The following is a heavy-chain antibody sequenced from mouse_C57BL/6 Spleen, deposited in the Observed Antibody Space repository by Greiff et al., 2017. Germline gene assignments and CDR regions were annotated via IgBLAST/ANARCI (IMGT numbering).Heavy chain of an antibody. CDR3: ARGWDDGGMDY. J-gene: IGHJ4*01. Sequence: VMLVESGAELVKPGASVKISCKASGYAFSSYWMNWVKQRPGKGLEWIGQIYPGDGDTNYNGKFKGKATLTADKSSSTAYMQLSSLTSEDSAVYFCARGWDDGGMDYWGQGTSVTVSS. V-gene: IGHV1-80*01. CDR2: IYPGDGDT. D-gene: IGHD4-1*01. CDR1: GYAFSSYW.